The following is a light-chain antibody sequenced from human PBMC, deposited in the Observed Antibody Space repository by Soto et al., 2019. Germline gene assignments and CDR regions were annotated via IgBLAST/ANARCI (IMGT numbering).Light chain of an antibody. CDR1: QSVSSSY. Sequence: EIVLTQSPGTLSLSPGERATLSCRASQSVSSSYLAWYQQKPGQAPRLLIYETSNRATGIPDRFSGSGSGTDFTLTTSRLEPEDFAVFYCQQYGSSAWTFGQGTKVDIK. J-gene: IGKJ1*01. CDR2: ETS. CDR3: QQYGSSAWT. V-gene: IGKV3-20*01.